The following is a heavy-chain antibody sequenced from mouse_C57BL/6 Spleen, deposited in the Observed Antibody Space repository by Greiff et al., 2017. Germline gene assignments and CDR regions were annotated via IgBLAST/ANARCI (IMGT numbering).Heavy chain of an antibody. J-gene: IGHJ4*01. CDR2: INPRTGGT. Sequence: EVQLQQSGPELVKPGASVKISCKASGYSFTGYYMNWVKQSPEKSLEWIGEINPRTGGTTYNQKFKAKATLTVDKSSSTAYMQLKSLTSEDSAVYYCASPYYYGSSPYAMDYWGQGTSVTVSS. V-gene: IGHV1-42*01. D-gene: IGHD1-1*01. CDR3: ASPYYYGSSPYAMDY. CDR1: GYSFTGYY.